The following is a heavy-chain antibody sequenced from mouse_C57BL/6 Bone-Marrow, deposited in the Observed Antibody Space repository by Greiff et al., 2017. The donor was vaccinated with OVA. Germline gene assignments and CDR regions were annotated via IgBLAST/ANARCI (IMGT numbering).Heavy chain of an antibody. CDR3: ARDDYEKGTWFAY. J-gene: IGHJ3*01. D-gene: IGHD2-4*01. V-gene: IGHV1-69*01. Sequence: VQLQQPGAELVMPGASVKLSCKASGYTFTSYWMHWVKQRPGQGLEWIGEIDPSDSYTNYNQKFKGKSTLTVDKSSSTAYMQLSSLTSEDSAVYYCARDDYEKGTWFAYWGQGTLVTVSA. CDR2: IDPSDSYT. CDR1: GYTFTSYW.